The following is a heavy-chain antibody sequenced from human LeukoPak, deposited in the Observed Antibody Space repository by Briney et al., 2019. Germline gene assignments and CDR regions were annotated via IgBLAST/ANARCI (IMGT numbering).Heavy chain of an antibody. J-gene: IGHJ6*02. CDR3: ATRSKEMATTYYYYGMDV. V-gene: IGHV1-69*04. Sequence: ASVKVSCKASGGTFSSYAISWVRQAPGQGLEWMGRIIPILGIANYAQKFQGRVTITADKSTSTAYMELSSLRSEDTAVYYCATRSKEMATTYYYYGMDVRGQGTTVTVSS. CDR2: IIPILGIA. CDR1: GGTFSSYA. D-gene: IGHD5-12*01.